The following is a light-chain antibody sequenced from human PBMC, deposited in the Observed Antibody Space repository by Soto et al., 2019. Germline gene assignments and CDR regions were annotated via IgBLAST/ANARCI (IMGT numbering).Light chain of an antibody. CDR3: QQYNNFSPYT. CDR2: GAS. J-gene: IGKJ2*01. Sequence: DIQMTQSPSTLSASVGDGVTITCRASQSIGTWLAWYQQKPGKAPKLLIYGASSLESGVQSRFSGSGSGTEFTLTISSLQPDDSATYFCQQYNNFSPYTFGQGTKLEIK. V-gene: IGKV1-5*03. CDR1: QSIGTW.